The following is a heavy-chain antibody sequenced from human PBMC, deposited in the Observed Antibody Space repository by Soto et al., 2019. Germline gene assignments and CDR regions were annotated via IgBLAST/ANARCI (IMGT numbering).Heavy chain of an antibody. V-gene: IGHV4-31*03. CDR1: GGSISSGGYY. CDR2: IYYSGST. D-gene: IGHD3-3*01. Sequence: QVQLQESGPGLVKPSQTLSLTCTVSGGSISSGGYYWSWIRQHPGKGLEWIGYIYYSGSTYYNPSLKSRVTISVDTSKNQFSLKLSSVTAADTAVYYCAMGPYLEWGPRTNWFDPWGQGTLVTVSS. CDR3: AMGPYLEWGPRTNWFDP. J-gene: IGHJ5*02.